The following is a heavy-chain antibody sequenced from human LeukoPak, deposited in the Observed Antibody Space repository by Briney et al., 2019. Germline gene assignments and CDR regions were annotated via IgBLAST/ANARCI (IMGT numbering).Heavy chain of an antibody. CDR3: ATFYYDSSGYRD. V-gene: IGHV4-59*11. CDR1: GGSISSHS. J-gene: IGHJ4*02. D-gene: IGHD3-22*01. Sequence: ASETLSLTCTVSGGSISSHSWSWIRQPPGKGLEWIGYINYSGSTNYNHSLKSRVTISIDMAKNQVSLRLSSVTAADTAVYYCATFYYDSSGYRDWGQGTLVTVSS. CDR2: INYSGST.